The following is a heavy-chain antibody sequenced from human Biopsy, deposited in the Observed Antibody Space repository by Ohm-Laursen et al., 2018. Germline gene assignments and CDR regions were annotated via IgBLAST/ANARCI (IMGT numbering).Heavy chain of an antibody. CDR3: ARGRPNFGSGFFVIPVFYFDS. CDR1: GGSISSSSTYY. V-gene: IGHV4-39*07. Sequence: PPGTLSLTCTVSGGSISSSSTYYWAWLRQPPGKGLEWIGGINHSGSTNYNPSLKSRVTVSVDTSKNQFSLRLKSVTAADTALYFCARGRPNFGSGFFVIPVFYFDSWGQGTLVTVSS. J-gene: IGHJ4*02. CDR2: INHSGST. D-gene: IGHD3-3*01.